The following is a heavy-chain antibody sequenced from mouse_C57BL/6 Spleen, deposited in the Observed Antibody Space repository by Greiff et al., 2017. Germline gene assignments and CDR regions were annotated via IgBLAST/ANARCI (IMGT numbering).Heavy chain of an antibody. CDR3: ARDGGGTGFDY. Sequence: DVKLVESGGGLVKPGGSLKLSCAASGFTFSSYAMSWVRQTPEKRLEWVATISDGGSYTYYPDNVKGRFTISRDNAKNNLYLQMSHLKSEDTAMYYCARDGGGTGFDYWGQGTTRTVSS. J-gene: IGHJ2*01. V-gene: IGHV5-4*01. D-gene: IGHD4-1*01. CDR2: ISDGGSYT. CDR1: GFTFSSYA.